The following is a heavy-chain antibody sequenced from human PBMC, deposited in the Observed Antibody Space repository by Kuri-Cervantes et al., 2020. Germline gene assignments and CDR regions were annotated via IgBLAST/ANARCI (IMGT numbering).Heavy chain of an antibody. CDR3: ARDVSDGDFNYYYYYMDV. V-gene: IGHV3-48*04. CDR2: ISSSSSI. Sequence: GGSLRLSCAASGFTFSSYSMNWVRQAPGKGLEWVSYISSSSSIYYADSVKGRFTISRDNAENSLYLQMKSLRAEDTAVYYCARDVSDGDFNYYYYYMDVWGKGTMVTVSS. J-gene: IGHJ6*03. D-gene: IGHD4-17*01. CDR1: GFTFSSYS.